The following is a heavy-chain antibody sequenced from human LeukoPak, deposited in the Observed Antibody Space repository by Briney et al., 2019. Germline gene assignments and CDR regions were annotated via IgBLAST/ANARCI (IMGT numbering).Heavy chain of an antibody. D-gene: IGHD6-13*01. Sequence: ASVKFSCKASGYTFTSYDINWVRQATGQGLEWMGCMNPNRGNTGYAQKFQGRVTITRNTSISTAYMELSSLRSEDTAVYYCARGGSSSWAYYSSMDVWGKGTTVTVSS. CDR3: ARGGSSSWAYYSSMDV. CDR1: GYTFTSYD. J-gene: IGHJ6*03. CDR2: MNPNRGNT. V-gene: IGHV1-8*03.